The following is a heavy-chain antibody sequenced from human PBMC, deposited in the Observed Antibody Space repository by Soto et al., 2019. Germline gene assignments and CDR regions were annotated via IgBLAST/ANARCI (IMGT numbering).Heavy chain of an antibody. D-gene: IGHD3-3*01. Sequence: ASVKVSCKASGYSFTSYDIHWVRQAPGQGLEWMGTINPSGGSSSYAQKFQGRVTMTRDTSTSTVHMELSSLRSEDTAVYYCARLVRDFWSGSAKYNWFDPWGQGTLVTVSS. J-gene: IGHJ5*02. CDR2: INPSGGSS. CDR3: ARLVRDFWSGSAKYNWFDP. CDR1: GYSFTSYD. V-gene: IGHV1-46*01.